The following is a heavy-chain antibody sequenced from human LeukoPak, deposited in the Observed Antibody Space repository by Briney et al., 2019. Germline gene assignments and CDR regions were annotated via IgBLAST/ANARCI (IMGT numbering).Heavy chain of an antibody. V-gene: IGHV5-51*01. D-gene: IGHD3-10*01. CDR1: GYSFPSHW. Sequence: GESLKISCKASGYSFPSHWIGWVRQMPGKGLEWVATIYPDDSDTRYSPAFEGQVTLSVDKSINTAYLHWSSLKASDTALYYCATSESQTQFDYWGQGARVTVSS. CDR2: IYPDDSDT. J-gene: IGHJ4*02. CDR3: ATSESQTQFDY.